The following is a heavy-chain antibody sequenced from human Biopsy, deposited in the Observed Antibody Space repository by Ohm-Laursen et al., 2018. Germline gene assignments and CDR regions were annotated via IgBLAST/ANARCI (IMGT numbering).Heavy chain of an antibody. CDR3: ARAGVGSDGTDSYYYGMDV. CDR1: GDTFNRYG. J-gene: IGHJ6*02. V-gene: IGHV1-46*02. Sequence: ASVKVSCKASGDTFNRYGLSWVRQAPGQGLEWMGVISPSGATTSFSQKLQGRITMTRDTSTGTVYMDLNSLGSEDTAVYYCARAGVGSDGTDSYYYGMDVWGPGTTVTVSS. CDR2: ISPSGATT. D-gene: IGHD5-24*01.